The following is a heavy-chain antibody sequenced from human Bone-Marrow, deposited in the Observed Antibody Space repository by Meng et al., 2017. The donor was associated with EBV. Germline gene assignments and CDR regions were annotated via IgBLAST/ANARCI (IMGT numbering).Heavy chain of an antibody. CDR1: GGSISSSNW. CDR3: ARGQSIAVAVSTNYFDY. Sequence: QVRLQESGPVLGKPSGTLSLTCAAAGGSISSSNWWSWVRQPPGKGLEWIGEIYHSGSTNYNPSLKSRVTISVDKSKNQFSLKLSSVTAADTAVYYCARGQSIAVAVSTNYFDYWGQGTLVTVSS. V-gene: IGHV4-4*02. CDR2: IYHSGST. D-gene: IGHD6-19*01. J-gene: IGHJ4*02.